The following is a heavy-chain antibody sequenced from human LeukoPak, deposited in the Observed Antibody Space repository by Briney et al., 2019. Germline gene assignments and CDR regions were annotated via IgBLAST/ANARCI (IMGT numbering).Heavy chain of an antibody. Sequence: PSETLSLTCTVSGGSISSGSYYWSWIRQPAGKGLEWIGRIYTSGSTNYNPSLKSRVTISVDTSKNQFSLKLSSVTAADTAVYYCARGFITIFAVVINQNWFVPWGQGTLVTVSS. D-gene: IGHD3-3*01. CDR1: GGSISSGSYY. CDR2: IYTSGST. V-gene: IGHV4-61*02. J-gene: IGHJ5*02. CDR3: ARGFITIFAVVINQNWFVP.